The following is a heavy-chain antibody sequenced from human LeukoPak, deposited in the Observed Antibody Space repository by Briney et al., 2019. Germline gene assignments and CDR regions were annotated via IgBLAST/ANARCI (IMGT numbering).Heavy chain of an antibody. J-gene: IGHJ4*02. Sequence: GGSLRLSCAASGFTVSSNYMSWVRQAPGKGLEWVSVIYSGGSTYYADSVKGRFTISRDNSKNTLYLQMNSLRAEDTAVYYCATGMTTVVPFDYWGQGTLVTVSS. CDR3: ATGMTTVVPFDY. CDR1: GFTVSSNY. D-gene: IGHD4-23*01. V-gene: IGHV3-66*01. CDR2: IYSGGST.